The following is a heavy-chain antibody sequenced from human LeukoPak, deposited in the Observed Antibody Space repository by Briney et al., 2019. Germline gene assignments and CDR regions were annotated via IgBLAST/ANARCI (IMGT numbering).Heavy chain of an antibody. V-gene: IGHV3-30-3*01. CDR1: GFTFSSYA. J-gene: IGHJ6*02. Sequence: GGSLRLSCAASGFTFSSYAMHWVRQAPGKGLEWVAVISYDGSNKYYADSVKGRFTISRDNSKNTLYLQMNSLRAEDTAVYYCARDVGDIVVVVAATCGMDVWGQGTTVTVSS. CDR3: ARDVGDIVVVVAATCGMDV. D-gene: IGHD2-15*01. CDR2: ISYDGSNK.